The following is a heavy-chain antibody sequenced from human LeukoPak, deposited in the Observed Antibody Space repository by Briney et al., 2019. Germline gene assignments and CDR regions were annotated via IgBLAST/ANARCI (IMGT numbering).Heavy chain of an antibody. CDR1: GFTFSSYW. D-gene: IGHD3-22*01. CDR2: INSDGSST. CDR3: ARGGSYDSSGYYPPGGFDI. Sequence: PGGSLRLSCAASGFTFSSYWMHWVRQAPGKGLVWVSRINSDGSSTSYADSVKGRFTISRDNSKNTLYLQMNSLRAEDTAVYYCARGGSYDSSGYYPPGGFDIWGKGTTVTVSS. J-gene: IGHJ6*04. V-gene: IGHV3-74*01.